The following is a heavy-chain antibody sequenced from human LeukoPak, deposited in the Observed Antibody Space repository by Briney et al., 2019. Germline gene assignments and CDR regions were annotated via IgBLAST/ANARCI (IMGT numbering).Heavy chain of an antibody. D-gene: IGHD3-3*01. J-gene: IGHJ4*02. Sequence: QSGGSLRLSCAASGFTVSSNYMSWVRQAPGKGLEWVSVIYSGGSTYYADSVKGRFTISRDNSKNTLYLQMNSLRAEDTAVYYCARDPVGNIDFWSGYYSDYWGQGTLVTVSS. CDR2: IYSGGST. CDR1: GFTVSSNY. CDR3: ARDPVGNIDFWSGYYSDY. V-gene: IGHV3-66*01.